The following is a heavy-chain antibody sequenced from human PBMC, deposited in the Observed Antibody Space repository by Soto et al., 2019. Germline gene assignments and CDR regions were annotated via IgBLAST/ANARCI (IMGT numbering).Heavy chain of an antibody. Sequence: QVQLQESGPGLVQPSETLSLTCTVSGGSISSYYWSWIRQPPGKGLEWIGYIYYSGSTNYNPSLKSRSTISVDTTNNQFSMKLSSVTAADTDVYYCAREGYSRSWYAWDAFDIWGQGTMVTVSS. D-gene: IGHD6-13*01. CDR1: GGSISSYY. CDR3: AREGYSRSWYAWDAFDI. V-gene: IGHV4-59*01. J-gene: IGHJ3*02. CDR2: IYYSGST.